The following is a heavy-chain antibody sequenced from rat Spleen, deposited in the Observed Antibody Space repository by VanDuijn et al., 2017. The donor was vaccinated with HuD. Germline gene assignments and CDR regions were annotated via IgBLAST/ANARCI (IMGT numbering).Heavy chain of an antibody. CDR3: AREWRYFFDY. CDR2: IRHDGSST. J-gene: IGHJ2*01. V-gene: IGHV5-29*01. Sequence: EVQLVESDGGLVQPGRSLKLSCAASGFTFSDYYMAWVRQAPTKGLEWVATIRHDGSSTYYRDFVKGRFLISSDKAKDTLYLQMDSLRFEDTATYYCAREWRYFFDYWGQGVMVTVSS. D-gene: IGHD1-1*01. CDR1: GFTFSDYY.